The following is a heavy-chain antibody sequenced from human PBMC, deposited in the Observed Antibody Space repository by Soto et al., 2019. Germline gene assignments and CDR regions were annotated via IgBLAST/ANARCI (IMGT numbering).Heavy chain of an antibody. D-gene: IGHD3-10*01. CDR1: EFTFSNYP. CDR2: ISASGGNT. Sequence: EVQLLESGGGLVQPGGSLRLSCAASEFTFSNYPMTWVRQVLGKGLEWVSTISASGGNTFYADSVEGRFTVSRDNSNNLLYLHMNSLRAEEPALYYCAKGSVNVDYWGQGTLVTVSS. V-gene: IGHV3-23*01. J-gene: IGHJ4*02. CDR3: AKGSVNVDY.